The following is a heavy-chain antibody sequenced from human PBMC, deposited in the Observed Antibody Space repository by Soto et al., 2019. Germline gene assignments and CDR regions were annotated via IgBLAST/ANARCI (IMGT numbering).Heavy chain of an antibody. Sequence: SETLSLTCTVSGGSISSGDYYWSWIRQPPGKGLEWIGCVHYTGSTDYNPSLKSRVTMSVDTSKNQFSLRLNSVTAADTAVYYCARERAAPGDFDYWGQGTLVTVSS. D-gene: IGHD6-13*01. V-gene: IGHV4-61*08. J-gene: IGHJ4*02. CDR2: VHYTGST. CDR1: GGSISSGDYY. CDR3: ARERAAPGDFDY.